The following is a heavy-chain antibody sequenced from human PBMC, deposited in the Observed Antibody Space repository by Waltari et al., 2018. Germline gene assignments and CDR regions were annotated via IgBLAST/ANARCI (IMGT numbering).Heavy chain of an antibody. CDR2: ISGSGGST. Sequence: GGGLVQPGGSLRLSCAASGFTFSSYAMSWVRQAPGKGLEWVSAISGSGGSTYYADSVKGRFTISRDNSKNTLYLQMNSLRAEDTAVYYCAKARSGYYYDSSGYPGGAFDIWGQGTMVT. V-gene: IGHV3-23*01. CDR1: GFTFSSYA. J-gene: IGHJ3*02. CDR3: AKARSGYYYDSSGYPGGAFDI. D-gene: IGHD3-22*01.